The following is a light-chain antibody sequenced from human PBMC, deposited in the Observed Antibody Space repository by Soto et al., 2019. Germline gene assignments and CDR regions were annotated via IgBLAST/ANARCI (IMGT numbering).Light chain of an antibody. Sequence: DIQMTQSPSSLSTSVGDRVTITCRASQSITNYLNWYQQKPGRVPKLLIYAASRLQSGVPSRFSGSGSGTNFTLTINSLQPEDFATYYCQQSYITPWTFGQGTKVEIK. V-gene: IGKV1-39*01. J-gene: IGKJ1*01. CDR2: AAS. CDR3: QQSYITPWT. CDR1: QSITNY.